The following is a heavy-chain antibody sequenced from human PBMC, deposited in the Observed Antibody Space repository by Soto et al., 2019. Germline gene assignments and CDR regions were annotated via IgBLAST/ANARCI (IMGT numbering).Heavy chain of an antibody. J-gene: IGHJ6*02. Sequence: QVQLQESGPGLVKPSETLSLTCTVSGGSVSSGSYYWSWIRQPPGKGLEWIGYIYYSGSTNYNPSLKSRVTISVDTSKNQFSLKLSSVTAADTAVYYCARDQNYYGSGSGDYYYYGMDVWGQGITVTVSS. V-gene: IGHV4-61*01. CDR2: IYYSGST. CDR1: GGSVSSGSYY. CDR3: ARDQNYYGSGSGDYYYYGMDV. D-gene: IGHD3-10*01.